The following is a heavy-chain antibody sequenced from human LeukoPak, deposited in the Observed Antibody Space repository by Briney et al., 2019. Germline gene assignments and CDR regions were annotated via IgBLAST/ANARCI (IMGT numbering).Heavy chain of an antibody. CDR2: IYYTGST. D-gene: IGHD3-10*01. CDR3: VYGSGSYYPDFDY. J-gene: IGHJ4*02. Sequence: PSETLSLTCTVSGDSISSYFWSWIRQPPGKGLEWIGYIYYTGSTNYNPSLKSRVTISVDTSKNQFSLKLSSVTAADTAVYYCVYGSGSYYPDFDYWGQGTLVTVSS. V-gene: IGHV4-59*12. CDR1: GDSISSYF.